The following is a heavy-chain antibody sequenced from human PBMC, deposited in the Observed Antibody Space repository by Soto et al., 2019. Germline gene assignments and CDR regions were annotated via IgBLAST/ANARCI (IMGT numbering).Heavy chain of an antibody. CDR3: ARAPGGIDAFDI. V-gene: IGHV6-1*01. CDR1: GDSVSSGSAS. D-gene: IGHD3-16*01. CDR2: TYYRSKWYN. Sequence: SQTLSLTCAISGDSVSSGSASWICIRPSPSRGLEWLGRTYYRSKWYNDYAVSVKSRITINPDTSKNQFSLQLNSVTPEDTAVYYCARAPGGIDAFDIWGQGTMVTVS. J-gene: IGHJ3*02.